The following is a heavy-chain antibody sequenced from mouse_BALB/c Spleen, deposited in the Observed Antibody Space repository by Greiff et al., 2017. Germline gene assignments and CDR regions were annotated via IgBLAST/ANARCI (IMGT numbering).Heavy chain of an antibody. V-gene: IGHV1-54*01. CDR3: ARDYDYPYYDMDY. D-gene: IGHD2-4*01. CDR1: GYALTNFL. CDR2: LNPGSGST. J-gene: IGHJ4*01. Sequence: VQVVESGAELVRPGTSVKVSCTASGYALTNFLIEWVKQRPGQGLEWIGVLNPGSGSTNNNVKFKGKATLTTDKSSSTAYMQLSSLTSDDAAVYFCARDYDYPYYDMDYWGQGTSVTVSS.